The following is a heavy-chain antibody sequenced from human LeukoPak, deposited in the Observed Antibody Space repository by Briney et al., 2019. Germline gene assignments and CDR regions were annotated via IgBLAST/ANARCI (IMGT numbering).Heavy chain of an antibody. CDR1: GYTFSSYA. D-gene: IGHD1-26*01. CDR2: INAGNGNT. Sequence: RASVTVSCKASGYTFSSYAMHWVRQAPGQRLEWMGWINAGNGNTKFSHEFQGRVTITRDTSASTAYMELNSLRYEDMAVYYCAREGAYIGGSYPFDYWGQGTLVTVSS. V-gene: IGHV1-3*03. CDR3: AREGAYIGGSYPFDY. J-gene: IGHJ4*02.